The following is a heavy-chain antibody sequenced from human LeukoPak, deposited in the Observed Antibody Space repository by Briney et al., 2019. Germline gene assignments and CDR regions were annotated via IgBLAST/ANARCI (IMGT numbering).Heavy chain of an antibody. D-gene: IGHD6-19*01. V-gene: IGHV6-1*01. CDR3: ARDVATTGWYTFDY. J-gene: IGHJ4*02. Sequence: SQTLSLTCAISGDSVSSINGAWNWVRQSPSRGLEWLGRTYYRSKWYSDYAVPIQGRMSINTDTSKNQFTLHLFSVTPDDTAVYYCARDVATTGWYTFDYWGQGTRVTVSS. CDR1: GDSVSSINGA. CDR2: TYYRSKWYS.